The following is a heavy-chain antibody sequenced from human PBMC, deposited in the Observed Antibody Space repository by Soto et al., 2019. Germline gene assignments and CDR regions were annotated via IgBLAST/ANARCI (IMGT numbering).Heavy chain of an antibody. CDR3: AKTVVPAAMKWFDH. Sequence: PGGSLRLSCAASGFTFSSYGMHWVRQAPGKGLEWVAVISYDGSNTYYADSVKGRFTISRDNSKNTLYLQMNSLRAEDTAVYYCAKTVVPAAMKWFDHWGQGTLVTVSS. CDR1: GFTFSSYG. CDR2: ISYDGSNT. V-gene: IGHV3-30*18. D-gene: IGHD2-2*01. J-gene: IGHJ5*02.